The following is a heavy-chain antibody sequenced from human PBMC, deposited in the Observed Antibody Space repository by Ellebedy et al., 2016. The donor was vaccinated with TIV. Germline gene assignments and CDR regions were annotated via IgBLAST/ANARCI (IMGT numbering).Heavy chain of an antibody. CDR3: ARAGSYRFDY. J-gene: IGHJ4*02. D-gene: IGHD1-26*01. CDR1: GFTFSSYW. V-gene: IGHV3-74*01. CDR2: INTDGRTI. Sequence: PGGSLRLSCAASGFTFSSYWMHWVRQAPGKGLVWVSRINTDGRTIDYADSVKGRFTISRDNAKNTLYLQMNSLRVEDTAVYFCARAGSYRFDYWGQGNLVNVSS.